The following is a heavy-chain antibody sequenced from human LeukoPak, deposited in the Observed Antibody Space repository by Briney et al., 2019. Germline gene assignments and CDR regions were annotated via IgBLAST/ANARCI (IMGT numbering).Heavy chain of an antibody. V-gene: IGHV4-34*01. CDR2: INHSGST. Sequence: SETLSLTCAVYGGSFSGYYWSWIRQPPGKGLEWIGEINHSGSTNYNPSLKSRVTISVDTSKNQFSLKLSSVTAADTAVYYCARAKRGSYRVVYYYYMDVWGKGTTVTVSS. CDR1: GGSFSGYY. D-gene: IGHD3-16*02. J-gene: IGHJ6*03. CDR3: ARAKRGSYRVVYYYYMDV.